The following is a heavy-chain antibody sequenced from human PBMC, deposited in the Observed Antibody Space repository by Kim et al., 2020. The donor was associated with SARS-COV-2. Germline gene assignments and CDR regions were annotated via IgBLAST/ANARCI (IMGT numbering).Heavy chain of an antibody. CDR3: ARGNPPSTAVDY. V-gene: IGHV3-33*01. J-gene: IGHJ4*02. Sequence: GGSLRLSCAASGFTFSSYGMHWVRQAPGKGLEWVTAIWYDGSDTFYADSVKGRFTISRDDSTNTVYLRMNSLRADDTAVYYCARGNPPSTAVDYWGQGTLVTVSS. D-gene: IGHD1-1*01. CDR2: IWYDGSDT. CDR1: GFTFSSYG.